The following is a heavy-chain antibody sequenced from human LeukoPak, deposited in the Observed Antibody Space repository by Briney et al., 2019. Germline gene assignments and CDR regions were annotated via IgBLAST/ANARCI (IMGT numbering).Heavy chain of an antibody. Sequence: GGSLRLSCAASGFTVSSNYMSWVRQAPGKGLEWVSVIYSGGSTYYANSVKGRFTISRDNSKNTLYLQMNSLRAEDTAVYYCARDLDFWSGYSDYWGQGTLVTVSS. V-gene: IGHV3-66*01. CDR2: IYSGGST. J-gene: IGHJ4*02. D-gene: IGHD3-3*01. CDR3: ARDLDFWSGYSDY. CDR1: GFTVSSNY.